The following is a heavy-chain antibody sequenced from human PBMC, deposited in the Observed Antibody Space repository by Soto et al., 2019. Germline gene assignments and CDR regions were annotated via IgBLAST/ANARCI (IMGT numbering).Heavy chain of an antibody. CDR1: GFTFSSHW. CDR2: IKQDGSEK. V-gene: IGHV3-7*02. Sequence: GGSLRLSCAASGFTFSSHWINWIRQTPGKGLEWLAVIKQDGSEKYYVDSVKGRFTISRENAKNSLYLQMNSLRVGDTAVYYCTRKTPTNVMAVWGQGTTVSVSS. CDR3: TRKTPTNVMAV. D-gene: IGHD2-15*01. J-gene: IGHJ6*02.